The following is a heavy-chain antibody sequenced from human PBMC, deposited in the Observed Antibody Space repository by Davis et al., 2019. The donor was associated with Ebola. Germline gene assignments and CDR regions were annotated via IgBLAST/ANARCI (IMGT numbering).Heavy chain of an antibody. CDR1: GGTFSSYA. D-gene: IGHD4-17*01. V-gene: IGHV1-69*13. CDR2: IIPIFGTA. CDR3: ARESNYGDYVNWFDP. J-gene: IGHJ5*02. Sequence: SVKVSCKASGGTFSSYAISWVRQAPGQGLEWMGGIIPIFGTANYAQKFQGRVTITADESTSTAYMELSSLRSEDTAVYYCARESNYGDYVNWFDPWGQGTLVTVSS.